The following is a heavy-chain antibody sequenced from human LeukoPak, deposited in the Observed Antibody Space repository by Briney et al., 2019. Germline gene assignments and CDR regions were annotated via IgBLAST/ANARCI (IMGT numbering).Heavy chain of an antibody. CDR3: ARQAISGYDPPPFDS. Sequence: SETLSLTCTVSGGSISSSTYYWGWLRQPPGKGLEWIGNLYYSGSTYYNPSLKSRGTISVDTSKTQFSLKLSSVTAADTAVYYCARQAISGYDPPPFDSWGQGTLVTVSS. V-gene: IGHV4-39*01. CDR2: LYYSGST. D-gene: IGHD5-12*01. J-gene: IGHJ4*02. CDR1: GGSISSSTYY.